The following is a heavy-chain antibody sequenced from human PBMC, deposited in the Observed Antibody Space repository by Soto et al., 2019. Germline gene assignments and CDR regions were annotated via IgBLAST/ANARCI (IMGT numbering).Heavy chain of an antibody. J-gene: IGHJ4*02. CDR1: GGSISSYY. Sequence: SETLSLTCTVSGGSISSYYWSWIRQPPGRGLQWIGYIYYSGRTDSSPSLKSRVTISVDTSKNHVSLILNSVNVADSAVYYCARGHFDSRGYSNALDCWGQGTLVTVSS. CDR3: ARGHFDSRGYSNALDC. D-gene: IGHD3-22*01. V-gene: IGHV4-59*01. CDR2: IYYSGRT.